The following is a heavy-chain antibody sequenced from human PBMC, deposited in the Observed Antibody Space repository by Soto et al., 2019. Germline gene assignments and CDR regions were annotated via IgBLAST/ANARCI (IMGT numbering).Heavy chain of an antibody. CDR1: GGSISSYY. J-gene: IGHJ5*02. Sequence: SETLSLTCTVSGGSISSYYWSWIRQPPGKGLEWIGYIYYSGSTNYNPPLKSRVTISVDTSKNQFSLKLSSVTAADTAVCYCARYGSGSSVWFDPWGQGTLVTVSS. V-gene: IGHV4-59*01. CDR3: ARYGSGSSVWFDP. CDR2: IYYSGST. D-gene: IGHD3-10*01.